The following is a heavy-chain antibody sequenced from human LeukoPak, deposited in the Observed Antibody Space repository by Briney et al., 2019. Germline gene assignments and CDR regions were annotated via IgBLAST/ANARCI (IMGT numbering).Heavy chain of an antibody. V-gene: IGHV3-30-3*01. J-gene: IGHJ4*02. CDR1: GFTFSTHT. CDR2: MSYDGSNQ. D-gene: IGHD1-1*01. Sequence: PGGSLRLSCAASGFTFSTHTMSWVRQAPGKGLEWVAVMSYDGSNQYYADSVKGRFTISRDNSKNTLYLQLNSLTAEDTAMYYCAREQLGNIYFDNWGQGTLVTVSP. CDR3: AREQLGNIYFDN.